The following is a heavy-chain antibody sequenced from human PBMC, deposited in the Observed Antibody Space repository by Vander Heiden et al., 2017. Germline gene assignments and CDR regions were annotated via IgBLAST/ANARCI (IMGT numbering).Heavy chain of an antibody. CDR1: VFPFTRYT. Sequence: EVQLVESGGGLVKPGGSLRLSCTASVFPFTRYTLTGVRQARGKGLEWVSSISSSSSYIYYADTVKGRFTISRDNAKNSLYLQMNSLRAEDTAVYYCARADAAYGSGSYYSDYGMDVWGQGTTVTVSS. J-gene: IGHJ6*02. D-gene: IGHD3-10*01. V-gene: IGHV3-21*01. CDR2: ISSSSSYI. CDR3: ARADAAYGSGSYYSDYGMDV.